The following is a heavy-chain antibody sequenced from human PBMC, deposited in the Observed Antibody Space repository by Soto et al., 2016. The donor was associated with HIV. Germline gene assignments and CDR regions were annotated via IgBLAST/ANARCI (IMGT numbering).Heavy chain of an antibody. CDR1: GLTFSNYA. CDR2: ISAGGGST. Sequence: EVHLLESGRGLVQSGGSLRLSCAVSGLTFSNYAMSWVRQAPGKGLEWVSGISAGGGSTYYADLVKGRFTISRDNFKNTLYLQMNSLRAEDTAVYYCAKWAYCSGGTCSEASPLDYWGQGTLVTVSS. CDR3: AKWAYCSGGTCSEASPLDY. J-gene: IGHJ4*02. D-gene: IGHD2-15*01. V-gene: IGHV3-23*01.